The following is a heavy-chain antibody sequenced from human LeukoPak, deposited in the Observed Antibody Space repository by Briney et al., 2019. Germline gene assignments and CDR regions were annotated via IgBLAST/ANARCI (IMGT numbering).Heavy chain of an antibody. V-gene: IGHV3-53*01. J-gene: IGHJ6*02. D-gene: IGHD3-22*01. Sequence: GGSLRLSCAASGFTFSSYNMNWVRQAPGKGLEWVSVIYSGGSTYYADSVKGRFTISRDNSKNTLYLQMNSLRAEDTAVYYCVSDYYDSSGYYFGYYYGMDVWGQGTTVTVSS. CDR3: VSDYYDSSGYYFGYYYGMDV. CDR1: GFTFSSYN. CDR2: IYSGGST.